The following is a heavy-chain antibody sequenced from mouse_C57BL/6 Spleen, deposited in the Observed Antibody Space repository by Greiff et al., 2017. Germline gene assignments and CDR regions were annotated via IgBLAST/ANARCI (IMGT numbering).Heavy chain of an antibody. CDR1: GYTFTSYW. V-gene: IGHV1-69*01. Sequence: QVQLQQPGAELVMPGASVKLSCKASGYTFTSYWMHWVKQRPGQGLEWIGEIDPSDSYTNYNQKFKGKSTLTVDKSSSTAYMQLSSLTSEDSAVYYCARSLTTVVGYYWGQGTTHTVPS. D-gene: IGHD1-1*01. CDR2: IDPSDSYT. CDR3: ARSLTTVVGYY. J-gene: IGHJ2*01.